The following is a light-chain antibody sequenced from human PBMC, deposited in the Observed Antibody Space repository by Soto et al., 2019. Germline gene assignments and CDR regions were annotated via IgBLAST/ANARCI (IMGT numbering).Light chain of an antibody. Sequence: QSVLIQPPSASGTPGQRVTISCSGTFSNLGSNFVFWYQQLPGAAPKLLISRNDQRPSGVPDRFSGSKSGTSASLAISGLRSEDEADYHCAAWDDSLRGVVFGGGTKLTVL. V-gene: IGLV1-47*01. CDR2: RND. CDR1: FSNLGSNF. J-gene: IGLJ2*01. CDR3: AAWDDSLRGVV.